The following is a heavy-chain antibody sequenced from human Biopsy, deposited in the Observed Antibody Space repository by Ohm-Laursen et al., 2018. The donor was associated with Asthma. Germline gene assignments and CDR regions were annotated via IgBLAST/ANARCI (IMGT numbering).Heavy chain of an antibody. Sequence: SQTLSLTCTVSYGSITSGGYYWTWIRQHPGKGLEWTGFIYYSGSTYYNPSLKSRVTISVDTSQNQFSLNLNSVTAADTAVYYCARAYGGNFFSGAFDIWGQGTMVTVSS. J-gene: IGHJ3*02. CDR3: ARAYGGNFFSGAFDI. CDR1: YGSITSGGYY. CDR2: IYYSGST. V-gene: IGHV4-31*03. D-gene: IGHD4-23*01.